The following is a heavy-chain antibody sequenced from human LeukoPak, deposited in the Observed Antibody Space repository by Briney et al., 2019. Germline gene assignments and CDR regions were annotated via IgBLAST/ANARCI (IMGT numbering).Heavy chain of an antibody. CDR1: GGSISSYY. D-gene: IGHD6-13*01. CDR2: IYYSGST. Sequence: SETLSLTCTVSGGSISSYYWSWIRQPPGKGLEWIGYIYYSGSTNYNPSLKSRVTISVDTSKNPSSLKLSSVTAADAAVYYCARERYSSSRGIDYWGQGTLVTVSS. J-gene: IGHJ4*02. V-gene: IGHV4-59*01. CDR3: ARERYSSSRGIDY.